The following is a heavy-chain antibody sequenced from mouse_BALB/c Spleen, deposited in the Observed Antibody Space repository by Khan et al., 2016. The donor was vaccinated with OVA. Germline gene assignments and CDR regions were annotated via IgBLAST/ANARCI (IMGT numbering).Heavy chain of an antibody. J-gene: IGHJ3*01. CDR3: GRREYYRSFAY. CDR1: GYTFTNYG. CDR2: INTYTGEP. Sequence: QVQLQQSGPELKKPGETVKISCKASGYTFTNYGMDWVKQAPGKGLKWMGWINTYTGEPTYADDFKGRFAFSLETSASTAYLQINNLKNEDTATYFCGRREYYRSFAYGGQGTLVTVFA. V-gene: IGHV9-3-1*01. D-gene: IGHD2-14*01.